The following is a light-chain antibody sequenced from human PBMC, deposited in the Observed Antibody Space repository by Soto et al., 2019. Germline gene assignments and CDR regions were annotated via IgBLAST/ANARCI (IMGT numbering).Light chain of an antibody. CDR1: QDISNY. CDR3: QQYDNLLLT. V-gene: IGKV1-33*01. CDR2: DAS. Sequence: DIQMTQSPSSLSAFVGDKVTITCQASQDISNYLNWYQQKPGKAPKLLIYDASNLETGVPSRFSGSGSGTDFTFTISSLQPEDIATYYCQQYDNLLLTFGGGTKVEIK. J-gene: IGKJ4*01.